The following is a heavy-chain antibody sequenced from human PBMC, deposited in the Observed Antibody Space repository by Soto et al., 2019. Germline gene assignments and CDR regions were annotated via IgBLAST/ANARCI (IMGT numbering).Heavy chain of an antibody. V-gene: IGHV6-1*01. CDR3: ARGDSGRYTTARVFDY. CDR1: GDSVSSNSAA. D-gene: IGHD1-26*01. CDR2: TYYRSKWYN. J-gene: IGHJ4*02. Sequence: QVQLQQSGPGLVKPSQTLSLTCAISGDSVSSNSAAWNWIRQSPSRGLEWLGRTYYRSKWYNDYXXPVRSRITINXXTXKXXFSLQLNSVTPEDTAVYYCARGDSGRYTTARVFDYWGQGTLVTVSS.